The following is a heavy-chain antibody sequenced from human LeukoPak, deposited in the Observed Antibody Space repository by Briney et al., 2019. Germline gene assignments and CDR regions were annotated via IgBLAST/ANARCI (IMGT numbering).Heavy chain of an antibody. Sequence: PSETLSLTCTVSGGSISSYYWSWIRQPAGKGLEWIGHIYTSGSTNYNPSLKSRVTISVDTSKNQFSLKLSSVTAADTAVYYCARRFMVRGVIITKTNWFDPWGQGTLVTVSS. CDR1: GGSISSYY. J-gene: IGHJ5*02. CDR3: ARRFMVRGVIITKTNWFDP. D-gene: IGHD3-10*01. CDR2: IYTSGST. V-gene: IGHV4-4*07.